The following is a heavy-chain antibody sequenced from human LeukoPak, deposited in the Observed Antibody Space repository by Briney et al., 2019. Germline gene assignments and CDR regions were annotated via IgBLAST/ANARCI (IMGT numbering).Heavy chain of an antibody. V-gene: IGHV3-74*03. CDR1: GFTFSSYW. J-gene: IGHJ4*02. Sequence: GGSLRLSCAASGFTFSSYWMHWVRQAPGKGLVWVARITSDGSGTTYADSVKGRFTVSRDNAKSSLYLQMNSLRAEDTAVYYCARDRRDTGGIDYWGQGTLVTVSS. CDR3: ARDRRDTGGIDY. CDR2: ITSDGSGT. D-gene: IGHD1-14*01.